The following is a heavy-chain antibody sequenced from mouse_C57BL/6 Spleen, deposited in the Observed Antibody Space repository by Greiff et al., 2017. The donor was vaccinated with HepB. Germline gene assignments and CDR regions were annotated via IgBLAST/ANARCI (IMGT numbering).Heavy chain of an antibody. Sequence: EVKLVESGGDLVKPGGSLKLSCAASGFTFSSYGMSWVRQTPDKRLEWVATISSGGSYTYYPDSVKGRFTISRDNAKNTLYLQMSSLKSEDTAMYYCARHRGTGRYYFDYWGQGTTLTVSS. CDR1: GFTFSSYG. D-gene: IGHD4-1*01. V-gene: IGHV5-6*01. CDR3: ARHRGTGRYYFDY. CDR2: ISSGGSYT. J-gene: IGHJ2*01.